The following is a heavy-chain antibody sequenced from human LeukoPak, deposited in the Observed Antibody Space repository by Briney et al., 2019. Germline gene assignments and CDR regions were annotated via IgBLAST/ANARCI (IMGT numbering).Heavy chain of an antibody. D-gene: IGHD5-18*01. CDR1: GFTFSAYS. CDR3: ARGSLQLWHNYFDY. J-gene: IGHJ4*02. Sequence: GGSLRLSCVASGFTFSAYSMNWVRQAPGKGLEWVSYISSASSVTYYADSVKGRFTISRDNAKNSLYLQMNSLRAEDTAVYYCARGSLQLWHNYFDYWGQGTLVTVSS. V-gene: IGHV3-48*01. CDR2: ISSASSVT.